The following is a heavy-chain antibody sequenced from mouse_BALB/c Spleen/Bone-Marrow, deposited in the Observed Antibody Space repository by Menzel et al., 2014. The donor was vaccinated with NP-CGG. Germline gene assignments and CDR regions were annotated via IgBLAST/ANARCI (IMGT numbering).Heavy chain of an antibody. V-gene: IGHV1-87*01. J-gene: IGHJ3*01. CDR2: IYPGDGDT. D-gene: IGHD3-3*01. Sequence: QVTLKESGAKLARPGAPVKLSCKASGYTFTSYWMQWVKQRPGQGLEWIGAIYPGDGDTRYTQKFKGKATLTADKSSSTAYMQLSSLASEDSAVYYCAKEGRGAYWGQGTLVTVSA. CDR1: GYTFTSYW. CDR3: AKEGRGAY.